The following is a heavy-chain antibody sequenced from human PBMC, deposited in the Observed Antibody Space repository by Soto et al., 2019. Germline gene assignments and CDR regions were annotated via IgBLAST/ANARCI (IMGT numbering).Heavy chain of an antibody. V-gene: IGHV3-23*01. D-gene: IGHD3-22*01. Sequence: GFMSPSIAASGFTFSNYALSWVSQTTGKGLEWVSSITGSGDYTYYADSVKGRFTISRDNSKNTLYLQMNSLRAEDTAVYYCAKARYYDSTGYLYYFDYWGQGTLVTVSS. CDR2: ITGSGDYT. J-gene: IGHJ4*02. CDR1: GFTFSNYA. CDR3: AKARYYDSTGYLYYFDY.